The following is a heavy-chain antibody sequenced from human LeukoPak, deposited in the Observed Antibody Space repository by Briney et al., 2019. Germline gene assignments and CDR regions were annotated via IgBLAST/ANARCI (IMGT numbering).Heavy chain of an antibody. CDR1: GGSISSYY. D-gene: IGHD3-22*01. J-gene: IGHJ5*02. V-gene: IGHV4-59*12. CDR3: AYRVGSSSGYYYDIWFDP. Sequence: SETLSLTCTVSGGSISSYYWGWIRQPPGKGLEWIGYIYYSGSTNYNPSLKSRVTISVDTSKNQFSLKLSSVTAADTAVYYCAYRVGSSSGYYYDIWFDPWGQGTLVTVSS. CDR2: IYYSGST.